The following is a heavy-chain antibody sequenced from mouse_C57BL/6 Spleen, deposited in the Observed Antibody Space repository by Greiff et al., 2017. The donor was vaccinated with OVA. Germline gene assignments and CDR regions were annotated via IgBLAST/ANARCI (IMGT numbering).Heavy chain of an antibody. CDR1: GFTFSSYG. CDR2: ISSGGSYT. V-gene: IGHV5-6*02. D-gene: IGHD1-1*01. CDR3: ARGNYGSSPYYFDY. J-gene: IGHJ4*01. Sequence: EVMLVESGGDLVKPGGSLKLSCAASGFTFSSYGMSWVRQTPDKRLEWVATISSGGSYTYYPDSVKGRFTISRDNAKNTLYLQMSSLKSEDTAMYYCARGNYGSSPYYFDYWGQGTSVTVSS.